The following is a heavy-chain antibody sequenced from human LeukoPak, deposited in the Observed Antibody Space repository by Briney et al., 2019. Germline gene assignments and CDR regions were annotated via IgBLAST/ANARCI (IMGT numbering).Heavy chain of an antibody. V-gene: IGHV3-33*01. CDR2: IWYDGSNK. D-gene: IGHD3-10*01. CDR3: ARDMDGSGSYSIDY. J-gene: IGHJ4*02. Sequence: GSLRLSCAASGFTFSSYGMHWVRQAPGKGLEWVAVIWYDGSNKYYADSVKGRFTISRDNSKNTLYLQMNSLRAEDTAVYYCARDMDGSGSYSIDYWGQGTLVTVSS. CDR1: GFTFSSYG.